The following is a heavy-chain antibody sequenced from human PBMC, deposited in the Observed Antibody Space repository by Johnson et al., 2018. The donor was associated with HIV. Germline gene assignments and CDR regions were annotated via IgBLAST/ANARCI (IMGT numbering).Heavy chain of an antibody. V-gene: IGHV3-30*02. CDR1: EFTFSSYG. D-gene: IGHD5-12*01. CDR2: IRFDGNNK. J-gene: IGHJ3*02. CDR3: ARVGVSGYDLAAFDI. Sequence: QMLLVESGGGLVQPGGSLRLSCAASEFTFSSYGMHWVRQAPGKGLEWVTFIRFDGNNKYYADSVEGRFPISRDNSKNTLHLQMNSLRVEDTAVYFCARVGVSGYDLAAFDIWGQGTMVTVSA.